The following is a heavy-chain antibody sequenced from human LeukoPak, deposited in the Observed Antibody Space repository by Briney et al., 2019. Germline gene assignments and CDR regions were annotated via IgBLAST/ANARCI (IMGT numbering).Heavy chain of an antibody. CDR3: ARGGYYGSGNDFRFDP. Sequence: PSETLSLTCAVYGGSFNTYYWTWIRQPPGKGLEWIGEINHIGSTKYSPSLESRVTISVDTSKNQFSLKLSSVTAADTAVYYCARGGYYGSGNDFRFDPWGQGTLVTVSS. V-gene: IGHV4-34*01. D-gene: IGHD3-10*01. CDR2: INHIGST. CDR1: GGSFNTYY. J-gene: IGHJ5*02.